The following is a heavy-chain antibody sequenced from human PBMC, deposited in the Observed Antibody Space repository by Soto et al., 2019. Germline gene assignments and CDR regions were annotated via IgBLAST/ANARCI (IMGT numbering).Heavy chain of an antibody. CDR1: GFTISSYA. Sequence: EVQLVESGGGLVQPGGSLRLSCAASGFTISSYAIHWVRQAPGKGLEYVSGISPDGGSTYYANSVRGRFTISRDNSKSTLYLQMGSLRAEDLAVYYCARGQTWAHFDYWGQGTLVTVSS. J-gene: IGHJ4*02. CDR3: ARGQTWAHFDY. V-gene: IGHV3-64*01. D-gene: IGHD1-26*01. CDR2: ISPDGGST.